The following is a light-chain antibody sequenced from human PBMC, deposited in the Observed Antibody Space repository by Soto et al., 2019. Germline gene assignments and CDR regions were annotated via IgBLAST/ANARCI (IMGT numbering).Light chain of an antibody. CDR2: EVS. V-gene: IGLV2-14*01. CDR1: SSDVGAYSY. CDR3: SSYTSSSTNYV. J-gene: IGLJ1*01. Sequence: QSVLTQPASVSGSPGQSITISCTGTSSDVGAYSYVSWYQHHPGKAPKLMIYEVSNRPSGVSNRFSGSKSGSTASLTISGLQAEDEADYYCSSYTSSSTNYVFGTGTKLTVL.